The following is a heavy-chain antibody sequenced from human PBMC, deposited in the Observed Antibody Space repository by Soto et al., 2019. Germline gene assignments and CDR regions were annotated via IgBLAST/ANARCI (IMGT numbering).Heavy chain of an antibody. V-gene: IGHV1-8*01. CDR2: MNPNSGNT. Sequence: GASVKVSCKASGYTFTSYDINWVRQATGQGLEWMGWMNPNSGNTGYAQKFQGRVTMTRNTSISTAYMELSSLRSEDTAVYYCARVPKVYYGSRPVNWFDPWGQGTLVTVCS. CDR1: GYTFTSYD. J-gene: IGHJ5*02. D-gene: IGHD3-10*01. CDR3: ARVPKVYYGSRPVNWFDP.